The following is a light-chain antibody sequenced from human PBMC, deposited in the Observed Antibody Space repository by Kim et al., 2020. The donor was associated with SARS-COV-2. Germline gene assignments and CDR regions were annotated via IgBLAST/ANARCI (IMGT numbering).Light chain of an antibody. V-gene: IGKV1-5*03. Sequence: DIQMTQSPSTLSVSVGDRVTITCRASQSIGTWLAWYQQKPGKAPRLLIYEASNLDSGVPSRFSGSGSGTEFTLPIGSLQTDDFATYYCQQYNRSPGLTFGGGTKVDIK. CDR2: EAS. J-gene: IGKJ4*01. CDR3: QQYNRSPGLT. CDR1: QSIGTW.